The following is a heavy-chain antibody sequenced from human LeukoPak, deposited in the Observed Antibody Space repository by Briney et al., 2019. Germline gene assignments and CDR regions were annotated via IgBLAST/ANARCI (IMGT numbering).Heavy chain of an antibody. CDR3: AIGVVITTAFDN. D-gene: IGHD3-22*01. Sequence: GGSLRLSCAASGFTFSSYAMSWVRQAPGKGLEWVSAISGSGGSTYYADSVKGRFTISRDNAKNTLYLEMNSLRAEDMAVYYCAIGVVITTAFDNWGQGTLVTVSS. V-gene: IGHV3-23*01. CDR1: GFTFSSYA. J-gene: IGHJ4*02. CDR2: ISGSGGST.